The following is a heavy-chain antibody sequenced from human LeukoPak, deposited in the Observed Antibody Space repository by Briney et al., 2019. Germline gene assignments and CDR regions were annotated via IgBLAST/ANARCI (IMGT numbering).Heavy chain of an antibody. CDR3: ARGIQLWSTRRYYFDY. CDR1: GGSFSGYY. D-gene: IGHD5-18*01. J-gene: IGHJ4*02. V-gene: IGHV4-34*01. CDR2: INHSGST. Sequence: SETLSLTCAVYGGSFSGYYWSWIRQPPGKGLEWIGEINHSGSTNYNPSLKSRVTISVDTSKNQFSLKLSSVTAADTAVYYCARGIQLWSTRRYYFDYWGQGTLVTVSS.